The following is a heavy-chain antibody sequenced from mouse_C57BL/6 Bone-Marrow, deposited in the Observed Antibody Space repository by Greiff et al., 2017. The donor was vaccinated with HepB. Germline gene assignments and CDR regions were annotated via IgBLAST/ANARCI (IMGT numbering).Heavy chain of an antibody. D-gene: IGHD1-1*01. CDR2: IRLKSDNYAT. J-gene: IGHJ2*01. CDR1: GFTFSNYW. V-gene: IGHV6-3*01. Sequence: EVKLVESGGGLVQPGGSMKLSCVASGFTFSNYWMNWVRQSPEKGLEWVAQIRLKSDNYATHYAESVKGRFTISRDDSKSSVYLQMNNLRAEDTGIYYCTGTTVVGDFDYWGQGTTLTVSS. CDR3: TGTTVVGDFDY.